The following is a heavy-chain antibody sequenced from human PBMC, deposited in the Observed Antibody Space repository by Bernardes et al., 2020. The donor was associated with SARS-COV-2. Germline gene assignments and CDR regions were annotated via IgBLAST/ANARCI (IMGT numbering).Heavy chain of an antibody. V-gene: IGHV4-61*02. D-gene: IGHD4-4*01. CDR2: IYTGTSGST. CDR1: GGSISSGRYY. CDR3: ATRGWTTRAFDI. Sequence: MSLNFTVSGGSISSGRYYWSWIRPPAGKGLEWIGRIYTGTSGSTNYNPSLKSRVTISVDTSKNQFSLKLSSVTAADTAVYYCATRGWTTRAFDIWGQGTMVTVSS. J-gene: IGHJ3*02.